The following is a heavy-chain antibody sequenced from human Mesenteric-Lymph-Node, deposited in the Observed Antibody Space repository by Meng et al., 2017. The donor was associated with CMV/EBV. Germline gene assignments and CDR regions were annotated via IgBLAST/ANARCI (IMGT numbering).Heavy chain of an antibody. CDR1: GFTFSTYT. CDR2: ITSTSSYI. J-gene: IGHJ4*02. Sequence: GESLKISCAASGFTFSTYTMKWVRQAPGKGLEWVSSITSTSSYIYYADSVKGRFTISRDNARNSLYLQMNSLRVEDTAVYYCARSRGGPDYWGQGTLVTSPQ. V-gene: IGHV3-21*01. D-gene: IGHD6-25*01. CDR3: ARSRGGPDY.